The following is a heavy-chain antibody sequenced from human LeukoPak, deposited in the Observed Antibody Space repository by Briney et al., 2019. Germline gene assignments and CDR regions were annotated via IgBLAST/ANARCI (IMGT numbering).Heavy chain of an antibody. Sequence: TSETLSLTCAVYGGSFSGYYWSWIRQPPGKGLEWIGSIYYSGSTYYNPSLKSRVTISVDTSKNQFSLKLSSVTAADTAVYYCARAVTTADNYYYYYMDVWGKGTTVTVSS. CDR1: GGSFSGYY. CDR3: ARAVTTADNYYYYYMDV. CDR2: IYYSGST. V-gene: IGHV4-34*01. D-gene: IGHD4-17*01. J-gene: IGHJ6*03.